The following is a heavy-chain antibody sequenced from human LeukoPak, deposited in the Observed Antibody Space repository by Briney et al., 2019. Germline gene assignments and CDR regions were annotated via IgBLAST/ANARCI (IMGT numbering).Heavy chain of an antibody. V-gene: IGHV3-23*01. D-gene: IGHD3-22*01. CDR2: ISGSGGST. J-gene: IGHJ4*02. CDR3: AKDQIYYYDSSGTTYDY. CDR1: GFTFSSYT. Sequence: PGGSLRLSCAASGFTFSSYTMHWIRQAPGKGLEWVSAISGSGGSTYYADSVKGRFTISRDNSKNTLYLQMNSLRAEDTAVYYCAKDQIYYYDSSGTTYDYWGQGTLVTVSS.